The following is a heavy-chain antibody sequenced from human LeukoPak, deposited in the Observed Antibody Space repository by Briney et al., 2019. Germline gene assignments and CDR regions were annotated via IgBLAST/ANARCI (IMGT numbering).Heavy chain of an antibody. Sequence: SETLSLTCTVSGGSISSSSYYWGWIRQPPGKGLEWIGSIYYSGSTYYNPSLKSRVTISVDTSKNQFSLKLSSVTAADTAVYYCVRVGMEQLWLPWGQGTLVTVSS. J-gene: IGHJ5*02. CDR3: VRVGMEQLWLP. V-gene: IGHV4-39*07. D-gene: IGHD5-18*01. CDR1: GGSISSSSYY. CDR2: IYYSGST.